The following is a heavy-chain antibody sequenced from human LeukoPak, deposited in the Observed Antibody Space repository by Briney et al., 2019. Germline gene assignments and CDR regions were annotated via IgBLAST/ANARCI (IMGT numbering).Heavy chain of an antibody. Sequence: SETLSLTCAVSGGSLSGFFWSWIRQPPGKGVEWIGEVNHSGASNYKPSLKSRVTISVDTSRTQLSLMLTTVTAADTALYYCARGGRNKYTSGDFAYWGQGILVTVSS. J-gene: IGHJ4*02. V-gene: IGHV4-34*01. CDR1: GGSLSGFF. D-gene: IGHD3-3*01. CDR2: VNHSGAS. CDR3: ARGGRNKYTSGDFAY.